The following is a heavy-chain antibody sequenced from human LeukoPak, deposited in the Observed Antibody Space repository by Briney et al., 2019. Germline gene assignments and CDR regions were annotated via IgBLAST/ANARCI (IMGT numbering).Heavy chain of an antibody. Sequence: GASVKVSCRASGYTFTSYGITWGRQAPGQGLEWMGWISAYNGNTNYAQKLKGRVTMTTDTSTSTAYMELRSLRSDDTAVYYCARSPMIVVVTDFDYWGQGTRVTVSS. CDR3: ARSPMIVVVTDFDY. D-gene: IGHD3-22*01. CDR2: ISAYNGNT. V-gene: IGHV1-18*01. J-gene: IGHJ4*02. CDR1: GYTFTSYG.